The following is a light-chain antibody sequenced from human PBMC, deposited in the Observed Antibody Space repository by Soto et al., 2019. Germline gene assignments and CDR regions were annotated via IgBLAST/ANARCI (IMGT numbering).Light chain of an antibody. CDR1: QSISSSY. CDR3: QQYGSSRFT. V-gene: IGKV3-20*01. J-gene: IGKJ3*01. Sequence: EIVLTQSPGTLSLSPGERATLSCRASQSISSSYLAWYQQKPGQAPRLLVYGASSRATGIPDRFSGSGSGTYFTLTSSRLEPEDVAVYYCQQYGSSRFTFGPGTKVDIK. CDR2: GAS.